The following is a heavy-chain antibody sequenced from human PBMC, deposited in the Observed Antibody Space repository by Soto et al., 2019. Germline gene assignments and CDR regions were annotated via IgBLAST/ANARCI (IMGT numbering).Heavy chain of an antibody. D-gene: IGHD6-13*01. CDR2: IYYSGST. CDR1: GGSIGSYY. CDR3: ARETAAGHDAFDI. V-gene: IGHV4-59*01. J-gene: IGHJ3*02. Sequence: SETLSLTCTVSGGSIGSYYWSWIRQPPGKGLEWIGYIYYSGSTNYNPSLKSRVTISVDTSKNQFSLKLSSVTAADTAVYYCARETAAGHDAFDIWGQGTMVTVSS.